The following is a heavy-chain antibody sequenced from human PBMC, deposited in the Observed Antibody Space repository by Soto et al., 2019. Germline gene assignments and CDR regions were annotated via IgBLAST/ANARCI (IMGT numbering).Heavy chain of an antibody. J-gene: IGHJ4*02. V-gene: IGHV3-30*18. CDR2: ISYDGSDQ. D-gene: IGHD2-15*01. CDR1: GFTFSNSG. Sequence: GGSLRLSCEASGFTFSNSGRHWVRQAPGKGLEWVELISYDGSDQYYADSVKGRVTMSRDNSKNTLYLQMNSVRAEDTAVYYCAKDRTAFCSGGSCYDYFDDGGQGTLVTVSS. CDR3: AKDRTAFCSGGSCYDYFDD.